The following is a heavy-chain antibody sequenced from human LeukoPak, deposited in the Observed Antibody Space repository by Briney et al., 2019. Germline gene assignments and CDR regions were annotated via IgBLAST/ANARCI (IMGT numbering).Heavy chain of an antibody. CDR1: GYTFTGYY. CDR2: INPNSGGT. V-gene: IGHV1-2*02. J-gene: IGHJ4*02. D-gene: IGHD3-22*01. CDR3: ARHGTLYDTSGYFQFDS. Sequence: GASVKVSCKASGYTFTGYYMHWVRQAPGQGLEWMGWINPNSGGTNYAQKFQGRVTMTRDTSISTAYMELSRLRSDDTAVYYCARHGTLYDTSGYFQFDSWGQGTLVTVSS.